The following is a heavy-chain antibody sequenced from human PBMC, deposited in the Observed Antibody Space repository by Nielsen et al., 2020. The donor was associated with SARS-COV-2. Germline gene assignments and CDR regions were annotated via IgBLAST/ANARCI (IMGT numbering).Heavy chain of an antibody. CDR3: ARMATVETYYYGSGSYLPRPRDAFDI. D-gene: IGHD3-10*01. Sequence: RQAPGKGLEWIGGIYYSGSTYYNPSLKSPVTISVDTSKNQFSLKLSSVTAADTAVYYCARMATVETYYYGSGSYLPRPRDAFDIWGQGTMVTVSS. V-gene: IGHV4-39*07. CDR2: IYYSGST. J-gene: IGHJ3*02.